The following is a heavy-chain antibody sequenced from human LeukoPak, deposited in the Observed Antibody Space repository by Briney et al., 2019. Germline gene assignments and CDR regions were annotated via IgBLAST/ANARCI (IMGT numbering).Heavy chain of an antibody. CDR3: AKAYYDLWSGYLDY. CDR1: GFTFRSYA. J-gene: IGHJ4*02. V-gene: IGHV3-23*01. D-gene: IGHD3-3*01. CDR2: ISGSGDST. Sequence: GVSLRLSCAASGFTFRSYAMSWVRQAPGKGLEWVSGISGSGDSTYYADSVKGRFTVSRDNSKSTLYLQMNSLRAEDTAVYYCAKAYYDLWSGYLDYWGQGTLVTVSS.